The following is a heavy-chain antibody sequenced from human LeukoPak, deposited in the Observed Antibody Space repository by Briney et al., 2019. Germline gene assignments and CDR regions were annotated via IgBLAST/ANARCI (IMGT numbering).Heavy chain of an antibody. J-gene: IGHJ3*02. V-gene: IGHV3-33*08. CDR3: AREADCSGGSCYRGAFDI. Sequence: GRSLKLSCAASGFTFRTNAMHWVRQAPGKGLEWVAAIWYDGSNDYYADSVKGRFTISRDNSKNTLSLQMNSLRAEDTAVYYCAREADCSGGSCYRGAFDIWGQGTMVTVSS. CDR1: GFTFRTNA. D-gene: IGHD2-15*01. CDR2: IWYDGSND.